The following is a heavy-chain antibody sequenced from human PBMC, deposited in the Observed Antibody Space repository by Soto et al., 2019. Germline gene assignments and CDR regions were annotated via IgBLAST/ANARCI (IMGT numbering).Heavy chain of an antibody. D-gene: IGHD6-13*01. CDR3: ARGLAAAGLDYYGMDV. J-gene: IGHJ6*02. CDR2: IYTSGST. CDR1: GGSISSYY. Sequence: QVQLQESGPGLVKPSETLSLTCTVSGGSISSYYWSWIRQPAGKGLEWIGRIYTSGSTNYNPSLKRRVTMSVDTSKNQFSLKLSSVTAAATAVYYCARGLAAAGLDYYGMDVWGQGTTVTVSS. V-gene: IGHV4-4*07.